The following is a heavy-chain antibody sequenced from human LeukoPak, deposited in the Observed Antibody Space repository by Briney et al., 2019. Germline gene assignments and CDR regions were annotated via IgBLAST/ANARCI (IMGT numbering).Heavy chain of an antibody. Sequence: PGESLRLSCEASGFSFSSYWMSWVRQAPGKGPEWVANIKQDESEKYSVDSVKGRFTISRDNAKNSLYLQMKNLRADDTALYYCARLSAYYYGSYFYYYMDVWGKGTTVTVSS. V-gene: IGHV3-7*01. CDR1: GFSFSSYW. D-gene: IGHD3-10*01. J-gene: IGHJ6*03. CDR3: ARLSAYYYGSYFYYYMDV. CDR2: IKQDESEK.